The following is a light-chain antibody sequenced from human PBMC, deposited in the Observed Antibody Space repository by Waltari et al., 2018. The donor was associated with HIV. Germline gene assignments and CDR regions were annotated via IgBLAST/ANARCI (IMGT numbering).Light chain of an antibody. CDR2: KDT. Sequence: SFELAQPPSVSVSPGQTATITCSGASLAKQYGYWYQQKSGQAPLLVIYKDTERPSGIPDRFSGSTSGAIVTLTISGVQAEDEADYYCQSADTSGTYVVFGGGTKLTVL. V-gene: IGLV3-25*03. J-gene: IGLJ2*01. CDR3: QSADTSGTYVV. CDR1: SLAKQY.